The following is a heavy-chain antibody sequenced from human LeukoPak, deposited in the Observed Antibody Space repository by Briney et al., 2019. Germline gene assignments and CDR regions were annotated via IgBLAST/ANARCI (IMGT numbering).Heavy chain of an antibody. J-gene: IGHJ5*02. V-gene: IGHV1-24*01. Sequence: ASVKVSCTVSGYTLTELSMHWVRQAPGKGLEWMGGFDPEDGETIYAQKFQGRVTMTEDTSTDTAYMELSSLRSEDTAVYYCATRVINWNYRNWFDPWGQGTLVTVSS. CDR1: GYTLTELS. CDR2: FDPEDGET. CDR3: ATRVINWNYRNWFDP. D-gene: IGHD1-7*01.